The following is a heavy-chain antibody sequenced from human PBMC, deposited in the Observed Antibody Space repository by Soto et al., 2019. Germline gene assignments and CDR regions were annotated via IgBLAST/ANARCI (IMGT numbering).Heavy chain of an antibody. Sequence: GGSLRLSCVASGFTFSIYWMSWVRQAPGKGLEWVANIKQDGSEKYYVDSVKGRFTISRDNAKNSLYLQMNSLRAEDTAVYYCARDRSWPTGRALDYWGQGTMVTVSS. J-gene: IGHJ4*02. D-gene: IGHD5-12*01. V-gene: IGHV3-7*01. CDR2: IKQDGSEK. CDR3: ARDRSWPTGRALDY. CDR1: GFTFSIYW.